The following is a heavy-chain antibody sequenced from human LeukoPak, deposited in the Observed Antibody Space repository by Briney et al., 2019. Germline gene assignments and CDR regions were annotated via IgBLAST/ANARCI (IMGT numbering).Heavy chain of an antibody. J-gene: IGHJ2*01. Sequence: GGSLRLSCAASGFTFSNAWMTWVRQAPGKGLEWVARIKSKADGGTADYVAPVNGRFTISRDDSNKTLFLQMHSLKTEDTAVYYCTTGIMGATHRYCDLWGRGTLLTVSS. CDR1: GFTFSNAW. CDR3: TTGIMGATHRYCDL. D-gene: IGHD1-26*01. CDR2: IKSKADGGTA. V-gene: IGHV3-15*01.